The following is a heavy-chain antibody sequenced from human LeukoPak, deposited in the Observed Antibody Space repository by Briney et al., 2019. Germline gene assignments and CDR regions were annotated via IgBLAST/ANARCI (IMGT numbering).Heavy chain of an antibody. D-gene: IGHD3-22*01. CDR2: ISYDGNNK. CDR3: AGSRSGYYYDFDY. V-gene: IGHV3-30-3*01. CDR1: GFTFSSYA. J-gene: IGHJ4*02. Sequence: QSGGSLRLSCAASGFTFSSYAMHWVRQAPGKGLEWVAVISYDGNNKYYADSVKGRFTISRDNSKNTLYLQMSSLRAEDTAIYYCAGSRSGYYYDFDYWGQGTLVTASS.